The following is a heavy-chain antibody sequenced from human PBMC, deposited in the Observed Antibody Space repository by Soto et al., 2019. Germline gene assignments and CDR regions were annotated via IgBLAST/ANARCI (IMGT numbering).Heavy chain of an antibody. CDR1: GGSISSGGYY. CDR2: VYYSGST. D-gene: IGHD6-13*01. J-gene: IGHJ3*02. V-gene: IGHV4-31*03. Sequence: QVQLQESGPGLVKPSQTLSLTCTVSGGSISSGGYYWSWIRQHPGKGLEWIGYVYYSGSTYYNPSLKCRVTLSVDTSKNQFSLKLSSVTAADTAVYYCARSIAAALVPMGAFDIWGQGTMVTVSS. CDR3: ARSIAAALVPMGAFDI.